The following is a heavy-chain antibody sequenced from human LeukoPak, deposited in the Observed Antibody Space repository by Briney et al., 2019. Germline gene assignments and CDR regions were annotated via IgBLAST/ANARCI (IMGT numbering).Heavy chain of an antibody. CDR3: ARDSEQQLATMDV. CDR2: INPSGGST. D-gene: IGHD6-13*01. J-gene: IGHJ6*04. V-gene: IGHV1-46*01. CDR1: GYTFTSYY. Sequence: GASVKVSCKASGYTFTSYYMHWVRQAPGQGLEWMGIINPSGGSTSYAQKFQGRVTMTRDMSTSTVYMELSSLRSEDTAAYYCARDSEQQLATMDVWGKGTTVTISS.